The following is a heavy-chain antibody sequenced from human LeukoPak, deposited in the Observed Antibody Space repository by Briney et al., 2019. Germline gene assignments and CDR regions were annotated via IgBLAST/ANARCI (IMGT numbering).Heavy chain of an antibody. J-gene: IGHJ4*02. CDR2: ISADNGNT. Sequence: GASVKVSCKASGYTFTTYGISWARQAPGQGLEWMGWISADNGNTNYAQKLQGRVTMTTDTSTSTAYMELRSLRSDDTAVYYCARDPPYSSGWYETDYWGQGTLVTVSS. D-gene: IGHD6-19*01. V-gene: IGHV1-18*01. CDR1: GYTFTTYG. CDR3: ARDPPYSSGWYETDY.